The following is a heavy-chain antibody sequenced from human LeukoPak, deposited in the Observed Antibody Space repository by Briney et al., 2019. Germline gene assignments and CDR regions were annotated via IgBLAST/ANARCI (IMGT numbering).Heavy chain of an antibody. V-gene: IGHV4-4*07. D-gene: IGHD2-2*01. J-gene: IGHJ4*02. CDR2: IYTSGST. CDR3: ARDRYGYCSSTSCYLFDY. Sequence: SETLSLTCTVSGGSISSYYWSWIRQPAGKGLEWTGRIYTSGSTNYNPSLKSRVTMSVDTSKNQFSLKLSSVTAADTAVYYCARDRYGYCSSTSCYLFDYWGQGTLVTVSS. CDR1: GGSISSYY.